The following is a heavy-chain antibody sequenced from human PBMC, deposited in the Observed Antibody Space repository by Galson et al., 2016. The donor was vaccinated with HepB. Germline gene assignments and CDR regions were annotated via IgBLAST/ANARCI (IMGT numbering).Heavy chain of an antibody. CDR3: AKHEPRRPFDS. J-gene: IGHJ4*02. V-gene: IGHV4-39*01. Sequence: SETLSLTCSVSGDSISTSHLYWGWVRQPPGKGLEWIGSTYYSVNTYYNPSLKSRVTISVDTSTNEFTLRLNSATAADTAVYYCAKHEPRRPFDSWGQGSLVTVSS. CDR2: TYYSVNT. CDR1: GDSISTSHLY.